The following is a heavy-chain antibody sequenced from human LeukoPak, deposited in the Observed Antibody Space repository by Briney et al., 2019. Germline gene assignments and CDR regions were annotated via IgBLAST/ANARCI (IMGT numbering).Heavy chain of an antibody. V-gene: IGHV3-21*01. CDR2: ISGSSYHI. CDR3: ASGTIVGARGADN. CDR1: GFTFSTCS. D-gene: IGHD1-26*01. Sequence: GGSLRLSCAASGFTFSTCSMKWVRQAPGKALEWVSSISGSSYHIYYADSVKGRFPISRDHANNLLYLQMNSLRAEDTAVYYCASGTIVGARGADNWGQGPLVTVSS. J-gene: IGHJ4*02.